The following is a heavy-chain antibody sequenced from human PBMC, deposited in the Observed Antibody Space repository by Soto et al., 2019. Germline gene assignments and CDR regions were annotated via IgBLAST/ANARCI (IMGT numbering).Heavy chain of an antibody. CDR3: SQAPGRSSFFYYMVV. Sequence: GGSMRLSWAGSGFTFSSYAMSWGRQGPGKGMEWVSAISGSGGSTYYADSVKGRFTISSDNSKKRLYLQMNSLRAEDTAIYYYSQAPGRSSFFYYMVVWGKAATVTSP. D-gene: IGHD3-16*02. J-gene: IGHJ6*03. V-gene: IGHV3-23*01. CDR1: GFTFSSYA. CDR2: ISGSGGST.